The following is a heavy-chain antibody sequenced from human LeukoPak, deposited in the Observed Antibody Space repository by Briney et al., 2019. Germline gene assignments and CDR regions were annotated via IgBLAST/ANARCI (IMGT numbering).Heavy chain of an antibody. D-gene: IGHD6-6*01. V-gene: IGHV4-59*08. J-gene: IGHJ4*02. Sequence: SETLSLTCTVPGRSISSYHWSSGRQPPGKGQEWIGYIYYSGSTTYNPSLKSRVTISVDTSKNQFSLKLSSVTAADTAVYYCARHPDISSPHFDYWGQGTLVTVSS. CDR1: GRSISSYH. CDR2: IYYSGST. CDR3: ARHPDISSPHFDY.